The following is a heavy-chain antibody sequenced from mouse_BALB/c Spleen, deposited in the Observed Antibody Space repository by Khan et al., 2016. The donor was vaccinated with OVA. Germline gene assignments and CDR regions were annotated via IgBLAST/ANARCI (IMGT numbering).Heavy chain of an antibody. J-gene: IGHJ2*01. CDR3: VRIPIPPYHFDY. V-gene: IGHV1-4*01. Sequence: VQLQESGAELARPGASVKMSCKASGYTFTNYTIHWVKQRPGQGLEWIGYINPSSGYTNYNQNYNDKATLTTDRSSSTAYMQLSRLTSDDSAVYYGVRIPIPPYHFDYWGQGTTLTVSS. CDR2: INPSSGYT. CDR1: GYTFTNYT.